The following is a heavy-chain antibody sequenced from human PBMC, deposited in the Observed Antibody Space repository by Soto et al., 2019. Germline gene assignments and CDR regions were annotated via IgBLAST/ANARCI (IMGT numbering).Heavy chain of an antibody. CDR2: IYHSGST. D-gene: IGHD4-4*01. Sequence: SETLSLTCAVSGGSISSSNWWSWVRQPPGKGLEWIGEIYHSGSTNYNPSLKSRVTISVDKSKNQFSLKLSSVTAADTAVYYCARVFNYNTERLNGFDPWGQGTLVTVSS. J-gene: IGHJ5*02. V-gene: IGHV4-4*02. CDR1: GGSISSSNW. CDR3: ARVFNYNTERLNGFDP.